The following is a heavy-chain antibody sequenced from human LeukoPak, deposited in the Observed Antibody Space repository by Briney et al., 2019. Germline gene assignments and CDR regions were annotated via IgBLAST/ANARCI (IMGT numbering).Heavy chain of an antibody. D-gene: IGHD6-13*01. CDR2: INGSGGST. J-gene: IGHJ4*02. Sequence: GGSLRLSCAASGLTFSRYAMRWLRQAPGKGLEWLSAINGSGGSTYYAHSVKGRFTISRDNSKNTLYLQMNSLRAEETAVYYCAKVPKGTPPIALLDYWGQGTLVTVSS. CDR1: GLTFSRYA. V-gene: IGHV3-23*01. CDR3: AKVPKGTPPIALLDY.